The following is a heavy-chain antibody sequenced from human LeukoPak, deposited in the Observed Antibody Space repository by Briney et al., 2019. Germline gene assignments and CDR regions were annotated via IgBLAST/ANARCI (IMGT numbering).Heavy chain of an antibody. D-gene: IGHD3-10*01. J-gene: IGHJ4*02. Sequence: GGSLRLSCAASGFTVSSNYMSWVRQAPGEGLEWVSVIYSGGSTYYADSVKGRFTISRDNSKNTLYLQMNSLRAEDTAVYYCATSMVRGVITRFDYWGQGTLVTVSS. CDR3: ATSMVRGVITRFDY. CDR1: GFTVSSNY. CDR2: IYSGGST. V-gene: IGHV3-53*01.